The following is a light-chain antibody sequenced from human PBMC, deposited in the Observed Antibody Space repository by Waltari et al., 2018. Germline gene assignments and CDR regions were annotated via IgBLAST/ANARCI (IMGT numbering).Light chain of an antibody. CDR2: DVS. CDR1: RSDVGTYNY. J-gene: IGLJ1*01. Sequence: QSALTQPASVSGSPGQSITISCTGTRSDVGTYNYVSWYQQHPGKAPKLFSYDVSNRPSGVSDRCFGSKSGNTASRTISGLRAADEADYYCSSYTSSSTLVFGTGTKVTVL. CDR3: SSYTSSSTLV. V-gene: IGLV2-14*01.